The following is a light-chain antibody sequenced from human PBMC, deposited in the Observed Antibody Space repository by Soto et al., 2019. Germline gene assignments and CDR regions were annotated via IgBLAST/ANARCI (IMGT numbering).Light chain of an antibody. CDR1: SSDVGGQNS. CDR2: DGD. Sequence: QSVLTQPASVSGSPGQSITISCTGSSSDVGGQNSVSWYQQHPGKAPKLMIYDGDNRPSGVSYRFSGSKSGNTASLTISGLQAEDEADYYCSSCTSGSTLVVFGGGTKLTVL. V-gene: IGLV2-14*03. CDR3: SSCTSGSTLVV. J-gene: IGLJ2*01.